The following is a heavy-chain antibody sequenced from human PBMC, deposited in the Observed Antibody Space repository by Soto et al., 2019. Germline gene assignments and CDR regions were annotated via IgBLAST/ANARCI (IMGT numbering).Heavy chain of an antibody. J-gene: IGHJ6*02. D-gene: IGHD6-13*01. Sequence: LRLSCAASGFTFSSYGMHWVRQAPGKGLEWVTVISYDGSNKYYADSVKGRFTISRDNSKNTLYLQMNSLRAEDTAVYYCAKEGQLVQDYYYYGMDVWGQGTTVTVSS. V-gene: IGHV3-30*18. CDR2: ISYDGSNK. CDR3: AKEGQLVQDYYYYGMDV. CDR1: GFTFSSYG.